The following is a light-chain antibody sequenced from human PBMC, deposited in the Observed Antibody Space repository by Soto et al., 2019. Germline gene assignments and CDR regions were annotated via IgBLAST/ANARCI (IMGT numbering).Light chain of an antibody. CDR2: GAS. Sequence: EIVMTQSPATLSVSPGERATLSCRASQSVSSSLAWYQQKPGQAPRLLIYGASTRATGIPARFSGSGSGTEFTITISSLQSEDVAVYYCQQYNNGPPYTFGQGTKLEIK. CDR1: QSVSSS. CDR3: QQYNNGPPYT. V-gene: IGKV3-15*01. J-gene: IGKJ2*01.